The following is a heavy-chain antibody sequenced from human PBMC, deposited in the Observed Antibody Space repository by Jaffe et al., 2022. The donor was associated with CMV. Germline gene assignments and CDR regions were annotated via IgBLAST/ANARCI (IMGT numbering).Heavy chain of an antibody. Sequence: QVQLVQSGAEVKKPGSSVRVSCEAAGGTFSTYAISWVRQSPGQGLEWMGRIIPILGIKNYAQKFQGRVTITADKTTATAYMELSSLTSDDTAVYYCARSPVLRDHLSHSWFDSWGQGTLVTVSS. V-gene: IGHV1-69*09. J-gene: IGHJ5*01. CDR3: ARSPVLRDHLSHSWFDS. CDR1: GGTFSTYA. CDR2: IIPILGIK. D-gene: IGHD3-16*01.